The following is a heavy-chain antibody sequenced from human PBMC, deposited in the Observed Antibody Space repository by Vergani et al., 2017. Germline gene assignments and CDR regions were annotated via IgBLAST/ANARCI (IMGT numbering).Heavy chain of an antibody. D-gene: IGHD6-19*01. Sequence: QLQLQESGPGLVQPSATLSLTCSVSGASIRSSNYYWGWIRQPPGKGLEWIATIYYSGGTYYNPSLKRRVTISVDTSKNQFSLKLSSVTAADTAVYFCARHSTVEWLVKLGWIDPWGQGILVTVSS. CDR2: IYYSGGT. CDR1: GASIRSSNYY. J-gene: IGHJ5*02. V-gene: IGHV4-39*01. CDR3: ARHSTVEWLVKLGWIDP.